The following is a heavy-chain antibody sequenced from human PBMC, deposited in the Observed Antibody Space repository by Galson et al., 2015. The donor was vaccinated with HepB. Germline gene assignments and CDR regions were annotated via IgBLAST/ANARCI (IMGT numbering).Heavy chain of an antibody. CDR1: GITFSSND. CDR2: ISYNGNDK. J-gene: IGHJ3*01. Sequence: SLRLSCAASGITFSSNDLHWVRQAPGKGLEWVAVISYNGNDKYYAEPVKGRFTISRDTSKNTLYLEMSSLRTEDTAVYYCAREPYSGRHYGGFDVRGQGTMVTVSS. V-gene: IGHV3-30*03. D-gene: IGHD4-23*01. CDR3: AREPYSGRHYGGFDV.